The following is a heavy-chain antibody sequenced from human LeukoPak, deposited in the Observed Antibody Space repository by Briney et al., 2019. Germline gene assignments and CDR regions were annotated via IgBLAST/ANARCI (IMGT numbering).Heavy chain of an antibody. V-gene: IGHV3-48*01. D-gene: IGHD6-25*01. CDR1: GFTFSSYS. CDR3: ARGKAALND. Sequence: PGGSLRLSCAASGFTFSSYSMNWVRQAPGKGLGWVSYISSSSDTIYYADSVKGRFTISRDNAKNSLYLQMNSLRAEDTAVYYCARGKAALNDWGQGTLVTVSS. CDR2: ISSSSDTI. J-gene: IGHJ4*02.